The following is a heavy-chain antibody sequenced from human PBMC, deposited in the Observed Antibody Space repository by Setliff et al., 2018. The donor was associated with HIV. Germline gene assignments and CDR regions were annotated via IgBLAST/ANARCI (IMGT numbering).Heavy chain of an antibody. J-gene: IGHJ3*01. CDR3: AKSIVGGTTHAFDL. V-gene: IGHV4-34*01. CDR2: IYHRGNT. D-gene: IGHD1-26*01. CDR1: GGSFSGYY. Sequence: SETLSLTCAVYGGSFSGYYWSWVRQPPGKGLAWIGEIYHRGNTNYNPSLKSRVTISVDTTKNQFSLKVKSVTAADTAVYYCAKSIVGGTTHAFDLWGQGTMVTVSS.